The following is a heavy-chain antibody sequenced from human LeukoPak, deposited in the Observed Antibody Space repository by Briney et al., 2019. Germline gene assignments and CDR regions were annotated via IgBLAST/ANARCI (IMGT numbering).Heavy chain of an antibody. CDR3: AKDDYPYGGSCYPPNY. D-gene: IGHD2-15*01. Sequence: GGSLRLSCAASGFTFSSYAMSWVRQAPGKGLEWVSAISGSGGSTYYADSVKGRFTISRDNSKNTLYLQMNSLRAEDTAVYYCAKDDYPYGGSCYPPNYWGQGTLVTVSS. V-gene: IGHV3-23*01. CDR2: ISGSGGST. J-gene: IGHJ4*02. CDR1: GFTFSSYA.